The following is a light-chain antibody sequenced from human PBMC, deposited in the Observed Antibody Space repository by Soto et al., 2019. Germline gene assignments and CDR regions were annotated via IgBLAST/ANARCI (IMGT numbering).Light chain of an antibody. J-gene: IGLJ2*01. Sequence: QSALTQPASVSGSPGQSITISCTGTSSDVGGYNFVSWYQQLPAEAPRLMIHEVNKRPSGVSKRFSGSKSGNTASLTISGLQADDEANYYCCSYAGSSNVIFGGGTKLTVL. CDR1: SSDVGGYNF. CDR2: EVN. V-gene: IGLV2-23*02. CDR3: CSYAGSSNVI.